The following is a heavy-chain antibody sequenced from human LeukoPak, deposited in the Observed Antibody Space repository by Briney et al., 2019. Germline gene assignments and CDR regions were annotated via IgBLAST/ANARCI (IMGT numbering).Heavy chain of an antibody. CDR3: ARHLLWFGELSGGFDY. V-gene: IGHV3-23*01. Sequence: GGSLRLSCAASGFTFSSHGMNWVRQAPGKGLEWVSGISSSGGSTYYADSVKGRFTISRDNSRNTLYLQMNSLRAEDTAVYYCARHLLWFGELSGGFDYWGQGTLVTVSS. CDR1: GFTFSSHG. CDR2: ISSSGGST. J-gene: IGHJ4*02. D-gene: IGHD3-10*01.